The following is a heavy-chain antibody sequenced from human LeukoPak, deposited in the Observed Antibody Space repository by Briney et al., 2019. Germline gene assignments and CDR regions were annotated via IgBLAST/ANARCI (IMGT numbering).Heavy chain of an antibody. D-gene: IGHD2-2*01. Sequence: PGGSLRPSCAASGFTFSSNAMSWVRQLQGKGLGWVSSIIGGGGSTYYADSVKGRFTISRDNSKNRLYLQMNRLRAEDTAVYYCARGYCSSTSCYGAFDIWGQGTMVTVSS. CDR3: ARGYCSSTSCYGAFDI. CDR2: IIGGGGST. V-gene: IGHV3-23*01. CDR1: GFTFSSNA. J-gene: IGHJ3*02.